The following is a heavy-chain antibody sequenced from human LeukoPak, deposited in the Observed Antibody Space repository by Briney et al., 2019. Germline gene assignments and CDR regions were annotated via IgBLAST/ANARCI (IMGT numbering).Heavy chain of an antibody. Sequence: ASVKVSCNASGYIFTGYYIHWVRQAPGQGLEWMGWINPNSGATNYAQNFQGRVTMTRDTSISTAYMDLSRLRSDDTAFYYCARSAPTLTYDILTGYLGYWGQGTLVTVSS. CDR1: GYIFTGYY. CDR2: INPNSGAT. J-gene: IGHJ4*02. CDR3: ARSAPTLTYDILTGYLGY. D-gene: IGHD3-9*01. V-gene: IGHV1-2*02.